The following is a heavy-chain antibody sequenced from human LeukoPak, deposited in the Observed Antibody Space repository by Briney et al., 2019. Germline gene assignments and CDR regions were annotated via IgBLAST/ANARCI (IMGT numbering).Heavy chain of an antibody. V-gene: IGHV3-21*01. CDR3: ARYSEVYYYVDV. CDR2: IRSYSSYI. CDR1: GFTFDTYN. J-gene: IGHJ6*03. D-gene: IGHD2-21*01. Sequence: GGSLRLSCAASGFTFDTYNFNWVRQAPGKGLEWVATIRSYSSYIHYGDSVKDRFTISRDDAERSVYLQMDNVRVEDTAVYFCARYSEVYYYVDVWGKGTTVTVSS.